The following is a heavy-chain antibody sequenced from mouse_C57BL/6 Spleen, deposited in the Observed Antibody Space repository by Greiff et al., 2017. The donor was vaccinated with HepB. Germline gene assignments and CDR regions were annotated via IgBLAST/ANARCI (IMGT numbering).Heavy chain of an antibody. D-gene: IGHD2-13*01. J-gene: IGHJ2*01. CDR1: GYAFSSYW. CDR2: IYPGDGDT. CDR3: ATGDASRDFDY. V-gene: IGHV1-80*01. Sequence: VQLQQSGAELVKPGASVKISCKASGYAFSSYWMNWVKQRPGKGLEWIGQIYPGDGDTNYNGKFKGKATLTADKSASTAYMQLSSLTSEDSAVYFCATGDASRDFDYWGQGTTLTVSS.